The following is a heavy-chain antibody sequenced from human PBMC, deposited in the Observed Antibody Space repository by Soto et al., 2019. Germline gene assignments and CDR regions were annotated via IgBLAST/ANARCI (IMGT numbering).Heavy chain of an antibody. Sequence: SETLSLTCIVSGASISTGGYSWSWIRQPPGKGPEWIGYIYESGRTYYKPSLKSRASISRDKSRNQFSVRLTSVTAADTAVYYCARGLIVMLAGIEELINSHFDSWGQGTLVTVSS. D-gene: IGHD2-21*02. CDR2: IYESGRT. V-gene: IGHV4-30-2*01. CDR1: GASISTGGYS. CDR3: ARGLIVMLAGIEELINSHFDS. J-gene: IGHJ4*02.